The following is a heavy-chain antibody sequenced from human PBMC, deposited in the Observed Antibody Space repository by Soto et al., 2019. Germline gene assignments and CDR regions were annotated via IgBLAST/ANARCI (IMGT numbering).Heavy chain of an antibody. D-gene: IGHD3-3*01. CDR3: AKDLTIFGGVIIRNAVMDV. Sequence: LILSCPASGFTFISYSINWVRQAPGKGLEWVSSISSSSGYIYYADSVKGRFTISRDNPKNTLYLQMNSLRAEDTAVYYCAKDLTIFGGVIIRNAVMDVWGQGTTVPGSS. CDR1: GFTFISYS. J-gene: IGHJ6*02. V-gene: IGHV3-21*01. CDR2: ISSSSGYI.